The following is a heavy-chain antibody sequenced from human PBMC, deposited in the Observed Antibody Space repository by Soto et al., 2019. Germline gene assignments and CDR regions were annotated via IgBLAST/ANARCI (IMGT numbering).Heavy chain of an antibody. J-gene: IGHJ4*02. D-gene: IGHD5-12*01. Sequence: EVQLVETGGGLIQPGGSLRLSCAASGFTVSSNYMSWVRQAPGKGLEWVSRISSDGRTTNYADSVGGRFTISRDNAKNTLYVQMNSLRAEDTAVYYCVRGNGGYGKFDYWGQGTLVTVSS. V-gene: IGHV3-74*02. CDR1: GFTVSSNY. CDR2: ISSDGRTT. CDR3: VRGNGGYGKFDY.